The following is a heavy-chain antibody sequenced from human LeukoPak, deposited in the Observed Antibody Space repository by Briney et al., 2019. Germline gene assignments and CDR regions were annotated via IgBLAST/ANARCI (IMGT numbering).Heavy chain of an antibody. Sequence: KPSETLSLTCAVYGGSFSGYYWSWIRQPPGKGLEWIGSIYYSGSTYYNPSLKSRVTISVDTSKNQFSLKLSSVTAADTAVYYCARQGEVVVVITPGFDYWGQGTLVTVSS. CDR2: IYYSGST. CDR3: ARQGEVVVVITPGFDY. CDR1: GGSFSGYY. D-gene: IGHD3-22*01. V-gene: IGHV4-34*01. J-gene: IGHJ4*02.